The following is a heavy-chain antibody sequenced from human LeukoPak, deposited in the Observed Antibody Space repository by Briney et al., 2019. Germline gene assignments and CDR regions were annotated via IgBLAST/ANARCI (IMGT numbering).Heavy chain of an antibody. J-gene: IGHJ6*03. Sequence: SETLSLTCTVSGYSISSGYYWGWIRQPPGKGLEWIGSIYHSGSTYYNPSLKSRVTISVDTSKNQFSLKLSSVTAADTAVYYCARQRAVYYYYMDVWGKGTTVTVSS. D-gene: IGHD6-25*01. CDR3: ARQRAVYYYYMDV. CDR2: IYHSGST. V-gene: IGHV4-38-2*02. CDR1: GYSISSGYY.